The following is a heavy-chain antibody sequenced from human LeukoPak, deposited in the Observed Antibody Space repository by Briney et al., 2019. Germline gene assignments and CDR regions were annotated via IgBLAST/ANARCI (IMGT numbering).Heavy chain of an antibody. Sequence: GGSLRLSCAASGFIFSDYYMSWIRQVPGKGLEWVGRIKSKTDGGTTDYAAPVKGRFTISRDDSKNTLYLQMNSLKTEDTAVYYCTTGLSGSYSHGNYWGQGTLVTVSS. V-gene: IGHV3-15*01. J-gene: IGHJ4*02. D-gene: IGHD1-26*01. CDR1: GFIFSDYY. CDR2: IKSKTDGGTT. CDR3: TTGLSGSYSHGNY.